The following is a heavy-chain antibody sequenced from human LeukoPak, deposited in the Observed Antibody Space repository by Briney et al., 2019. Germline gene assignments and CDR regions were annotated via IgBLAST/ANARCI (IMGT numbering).Heavy chain of an antibody. CDR1: GYTFTGYY. D-gene: IGHD3-10*01. V-gene: IGHV1-2*06. CDR2: INPNSGGT. CDR3: ASAGTTWFGELLNAFDI. Sequence: GASVKVSCKASGYTFTGYYMHWVRQAPGQGLEWMGRINPNSGGTNYAQKFQGRVTMTRDTSISTAYMELSRLRSDDTAVYYCASAGTTWFGELLNAFDIWGQGTMVTVSS. J-gene: IGHJ3*02.